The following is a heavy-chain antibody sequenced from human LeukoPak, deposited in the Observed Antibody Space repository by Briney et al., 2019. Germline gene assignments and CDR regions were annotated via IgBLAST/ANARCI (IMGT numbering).Heavy chain of an antibody. CDR1: AYSFTSHW. Sequence: GESLKISCEGSAYSFTSHWIGWVRQMPGKGLEWMGIIYPGDSDTRYSPSFQGQVTISADKSITTAYLQWTSLKASDTAMYYCARQRLRGVSYFDYWGRGTLVTVSS. D-gene: IGHD3-10*01. CDR2: IYPGDSDT. CDR3: ARQRLRGVSYFDY. V-gene: IGHV5-51*01. J-gene: IGHJ4*02.